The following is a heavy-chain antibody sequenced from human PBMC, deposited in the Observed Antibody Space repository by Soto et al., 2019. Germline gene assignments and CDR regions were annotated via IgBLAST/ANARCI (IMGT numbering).Heavy chain of an antibody. V-gene: IGHV4-30-2*01. CDR1: GGSIISGGYS. Sequence: PSETLSLTCAVSGGSIISGGYSCVWIRQPPWSGLEWIGYIYHSGSTYYNPSLKSRVTISVDRSKNQFSLKLSSVTAADTAVYYCARKRPDIVVVPAATLIQGWFDPWGQGTLVTVSS. J-gene: IGHJ5*02. D-gene: IGHD2-2*01. CDR2: IYHSGST. CDR3: ARKRPDIVVVPAATLIQGWFDP.